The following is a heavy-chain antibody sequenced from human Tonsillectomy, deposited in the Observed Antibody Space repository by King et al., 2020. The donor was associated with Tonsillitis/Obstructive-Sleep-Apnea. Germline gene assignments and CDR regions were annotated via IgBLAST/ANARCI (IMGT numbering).Heavy chain of an antibody. D-gene: IGHD3-22*01. J-gene: IGHJ4*02. CDR3: ARGNTDYYDSSGYSLFDY. V-gene: IGHV4-59*01. CDR1: GGSISSYY. CDR2: IYYSGST. Sequence: QLQESGPGLVKPSETLSLTCTVSGGSISSYYWSWIRRPPGKGLEWIGYIYYSGSTNYNPSLKSRVTISVDTSKNQFSLKLSSVTAADTAVYYCARGNTDYYDSSGYSLFDYWGQGTLVTVSS.